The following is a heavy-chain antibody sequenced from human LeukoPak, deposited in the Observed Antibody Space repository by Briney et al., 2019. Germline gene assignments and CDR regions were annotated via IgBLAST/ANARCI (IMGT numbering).Heavy chain of an antibody. CDR2: ISGGGGST. V-gene: IGHV3-23*01. D-gene: IGHD3-22*01. Sequence: GGSLRLSCAASGFSFSTQRMHWVRQAPGKGLEWVSSISGGGGSTNSADSVKGRFTISRDNSKNTLYLQMNSLRAEDTAVYYCAKSSYYDSSGYYREYYFDHWGQGTLVTVSS. CDR3: AKSSYYDSSGYYREYYFDH. CDR1: GFSFSTQR. J-gene: IGHJ4*02.